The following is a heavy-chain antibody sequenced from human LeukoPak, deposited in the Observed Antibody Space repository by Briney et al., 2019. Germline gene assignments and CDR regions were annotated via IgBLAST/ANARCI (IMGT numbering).Heavy chain of an antibody. D-gene: IGHD4-17*01. J-gene: IGHJ4*02. CDR1: GGSISSSSYH. V-gene: IGHV4-39*07. CDR3: ARVGNGDYVYDY. Sequence: SETLSLTCTVSGGSISSSSYHWVWIRQPPGKGLEWIGTIYYSGSTYYTPSLESRVTISVDTSKNQFSLKLSSVTAADTAVYYCARVGNGDYVYDYWGQGILVTVSS. CDR2: IYYSGST.